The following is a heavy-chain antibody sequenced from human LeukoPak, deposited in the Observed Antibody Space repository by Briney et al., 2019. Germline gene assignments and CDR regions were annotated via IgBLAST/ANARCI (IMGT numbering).Heavy chain of an antibody. CDR3: ARVTEYSSSWYRFDY. J-gene: IGHJ4*02. CDR2: MNPNSGNT. CDR1: GYTFTSYD. V-gene: IGHV1-8*01. Sequence: ASVKVSCKASGYTFTSYDINWVRQTTGQGLEWMGWMNPNSGNTGYAQKLQGRVTMTTDTSTSTAYMELRSLRSDDTAVYYCARVTEYSSSWYRFDYWGQGTLVTVSS. D-gene: IGHD6-13*01.